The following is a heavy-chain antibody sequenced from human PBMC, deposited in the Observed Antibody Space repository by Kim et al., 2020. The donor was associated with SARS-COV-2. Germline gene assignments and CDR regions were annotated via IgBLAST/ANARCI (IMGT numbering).Heavy chain of an antibody. CDR2: DRNLA. J-gene: IGHJ5*02. CDR3: VSDRTLWA. V-gene: IGHV3-74*01. Sequence: DRNLAYYEDSVKGRFTISRDNAKNTVYLQMNSLRVDDTAVYYCVSDRTLWAWGQGTRVTVSS. D-gene: IGHD1-26*01.